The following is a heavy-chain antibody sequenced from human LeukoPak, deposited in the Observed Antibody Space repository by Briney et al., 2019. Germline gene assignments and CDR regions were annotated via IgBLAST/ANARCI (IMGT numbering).Heavy chain of an antibody. CDR1: GFTFSTYA. CDR3: ARVGLYYYDSSGPVYYYGMDV. V-gene: IGHV3-23*01. J-gene: IGHJ6*02. D-gene: IGHD3-22*01. CDR2: ISASGNTT. Sequence: GGSLRLSCAASGFTFSTYAMAWVRQAPGKGLEWVSTISASGNTTYYADSVKGQFTISRDSSKNTLFLQMNSLRAEDTAVYYCARVGLYYYDSSGPVYYYGMDVWGQGTTVTVSS.